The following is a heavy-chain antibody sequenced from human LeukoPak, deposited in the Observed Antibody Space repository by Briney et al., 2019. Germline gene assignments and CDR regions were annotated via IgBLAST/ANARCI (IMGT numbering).Heavy chain of an antibody. J-gene: IGHJ6*02. CDR3: ARSGSTYYYGMDV. CDR1: GFTFSSYG. D-gene: IGHD3-10*01. V-gene: IGHV3-33*01. Sequence: GGSLRLSCAASGFTFSSYGMHWVRQGPGKGLEWVTFIWYDGTDKNYADSVKGRFTISRDNSKNTLYLQMNSLRAEDTAVYYCARSGSTYYYGMDVWGQGTTVTVSS. CDR2: IWYDGTDK.